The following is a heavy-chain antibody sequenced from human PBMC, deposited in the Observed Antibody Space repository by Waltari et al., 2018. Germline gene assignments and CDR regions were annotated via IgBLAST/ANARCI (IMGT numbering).Heavy chain of an antibody. J-gene: IGHJ1*01. CDR2: INAGNGNT. D-gene: IGHD2-2*01. CDR3: ARGRTSGGGAYFQH. V-gene: IGHV1-3*01. CDR1: GYPFTSFA. Sequence: QVQLVQSGAEVKKPGASVKVSCKASGYPFTSFAMHWVRQAPGQRLEWMGWINAGNGNTKYSQKFQGRVTITRDTSASTAYMELSSLRSEDTAVYYCARGRTSGGGAYFQHWGQGTLVTVSS.